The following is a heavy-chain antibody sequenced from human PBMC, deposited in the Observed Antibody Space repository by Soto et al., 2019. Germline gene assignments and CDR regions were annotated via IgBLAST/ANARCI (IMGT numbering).Heavy chain of an antibody. CDR3: TKGRSYYYYYGVDV. CDR1: GFTFSTYG. J-gene: IGHJ6*02. CDR2: IWYDGSNK. V-gene: IGHV3-33*06. Sequence: GGSLRLSCAASGFTFSTYGMHWVRQAPGKGLEWVAVIWYDGSNKYYADSVKGRFTISRDNSKDTLYLQMNSLRAEDTALYYCTKGRSYYYYYGVDVWGQGTTVTVSS.